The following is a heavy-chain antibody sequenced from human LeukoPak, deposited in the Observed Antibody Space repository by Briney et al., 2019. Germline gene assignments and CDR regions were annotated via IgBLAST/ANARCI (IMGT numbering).Heavy chain of an antibody. CDR3: ARHRMVRGVTVDY. D-gene: IGHD3-10*01. CDR1: GGSFSGYY. CDR2: INHSGST. Sequence: PSETLSLTCAVYGGSFSGYYWSWIRQPPGKGLEWIGEINHSGSTNYNPSLKSRVTISVDTSKNQFSLKLSSVTAADTAVYYCARHRMVRGVTVDYWGQGTLVTVSS. V-gene: IGHV4-34*01. J-gene: IGHJ4*02.